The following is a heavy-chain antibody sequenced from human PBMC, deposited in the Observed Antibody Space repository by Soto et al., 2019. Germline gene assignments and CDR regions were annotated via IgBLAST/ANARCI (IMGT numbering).Heavy chain of an antibody. CDR2: ISYDGSNK. V-gene: IGHV3-30-3*01. D-gene: IGHD3-22*01. CDR3: ARVLGGYPNFDY. Sequence: QVQLVESGGGVVQPGRSLRLSCAASGFTFSSYALHRVRQAPGKGLEWVAFISYDGSNKFYADSVKGRFTISRDTSKNTLYLQMNSLRAEDTAVYYCARVLGGYPNFDYWGQGTLVTVSS. CDR1: GFTFSSYA. J-gene: IGHJ4*02.